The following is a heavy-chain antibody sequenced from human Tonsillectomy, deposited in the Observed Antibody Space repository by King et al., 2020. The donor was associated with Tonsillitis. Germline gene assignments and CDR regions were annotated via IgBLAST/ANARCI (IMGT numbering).Heavy chain of an antibody. J-gene: IGHJ6*03. V-gene: IGHV3-23*04. D-gene: IGHD2-15*01. CDR1: GFTFSSYA. CDR2: ISGSGGST. Sequence: VQLVESGGGLVQPGGSLRLSCAASGFTFSSYAMSWVRQAPGKGLEWVSAISGSGGSTYYADSVKGRFTIFRDNSKNTLDLQMKSLRAEDTAVYYCAKNVVVAGGYYYYMDVWGKGTTVTVSS. CDR3: AKNVVVAGGYYYYMDV.